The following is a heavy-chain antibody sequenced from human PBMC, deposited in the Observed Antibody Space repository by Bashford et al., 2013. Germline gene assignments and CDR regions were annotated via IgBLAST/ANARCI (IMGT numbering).Heavy chain of an antibody. CDR2: IRNKANNYAT. J-gene: IGHJ4*02. CDR3: TRPSVDGWSVFDY. V-gene: IGHV3-73*01. D-gene: IGHD3/OR15-3a*01. Sequence: VRQMPGKGLEWVGRIRNKANNYATAYAASVKGRFTISRDDSKNTAYLQMNSLKTEDTAVYYCTRPSVDGWSVFDYWGQGALVTVSS.